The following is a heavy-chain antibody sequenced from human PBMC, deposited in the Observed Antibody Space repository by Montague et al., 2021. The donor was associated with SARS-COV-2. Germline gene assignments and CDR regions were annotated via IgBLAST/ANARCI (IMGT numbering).Heavy chain of an antibody. CDR1: VGSINNYY. J-gene: IGHJ5*02. Sequence: SETLSLTCTVSVGSINNYYWTWIRQPPGKGLEWIGYIYDSGSANYNPSLKSRSTISVDTSNNQFSLGLSPVTAADTAVYYCARAYCGGDCHVGPWGQGILVTVSS. V-gene: IGHV4-59*01. CDR2: IYDSGSA. D-gene: IGHD2-21*02. CDR3: ARAYCGGDCHVGP.